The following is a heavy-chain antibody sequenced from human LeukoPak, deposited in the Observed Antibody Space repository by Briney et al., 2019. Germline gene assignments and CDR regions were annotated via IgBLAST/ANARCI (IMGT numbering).Heavy chain of an antibody. Sequence: GGSLRLSCAASGFTFSSYWMHWVRQAPGKGLVWVSRINSDGSSTSYADSVKGRFTISRDNAKNTLYLQMNSLRAEDTAVYYCASLSSGWYVSYWGQGTLDTVSS. CDR3: ASLSSGWYVSY. CDR1: GFTFSSYW. D-gene: IGHD6-19*01. CDR2: INSDGSST. J-gene: IGHJ4*02. V-gene: IGHV3-74*01.